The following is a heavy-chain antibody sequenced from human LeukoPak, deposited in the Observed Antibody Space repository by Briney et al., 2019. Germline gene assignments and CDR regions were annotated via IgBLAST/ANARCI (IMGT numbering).Heavy chain of an antibody. J-gene: IGHJ3*02. Sequence: PGRSLRLSCAPSGFTFSNYAMYWVPQAPGKGLEWVAIIWYDGSNKYYADSVKGRFTISRDNSKNTLYLQMNSLRAEDTAVYYCARGAYCSGSRCPGAFDIWGQGTMVTVSS. CDR1: GFTFSNYA. CDR3: ARGAYCSGSRCPGAFDI. V-gene: IGHV3-33*01. D-gene: IGHD2-15*01. CDR2: IWYDGSNK.